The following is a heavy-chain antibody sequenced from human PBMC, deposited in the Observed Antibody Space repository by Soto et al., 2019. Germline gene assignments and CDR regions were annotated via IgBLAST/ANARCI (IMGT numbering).Heavy chain of an antibody. V-gene: IGHV4-59*01. J-gene: IGHJ3*02. CDR3: ARETAYYYDSVNAFDI. Sequence: SETLSLTCTVSGGSISSYYWSWIRQPPGKGLEWIGYIYYSGSTNYNPSLKSRVTISVDTSKNQFSLKLSSVTAADTAVYYCARETAYYYDSVNAFDIWGQGTMVTVSS. CDR2: IYYSGST. D-gene: IGHD3-22*01. CDR1: GGSISSYY.